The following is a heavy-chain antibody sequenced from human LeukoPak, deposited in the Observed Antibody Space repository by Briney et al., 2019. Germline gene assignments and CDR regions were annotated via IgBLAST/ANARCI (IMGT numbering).Heavy chain of an antibody. D-gene: IGHD5-18*01. CDR2: INPSGGST. J-gene: IGHJ4*02. CDR1: GYTFTSYY. V-gene: IGHV1-46*01. CDR3: ARGRGYSYGYFGYGTWSVDY. Sequence: GASVKVSCKASGYTFTSYYMHWVRQSPGQGLEWMGIINPSGGSTSYAQKFQGRVTMIRDTSTSTVYMELSSLRSGDTAVYYCARGRGYSYGYFGYGTWSVDYWGQGTLVTVSS.